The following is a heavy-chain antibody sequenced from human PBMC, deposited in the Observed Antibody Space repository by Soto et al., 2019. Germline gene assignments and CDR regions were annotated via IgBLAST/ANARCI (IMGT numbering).Heavy chain of an antibody. Sequence: SGPTLANPTQTLTLTCTFSGFSRSTSGVGVGWIRQPPGKALESSGVIYWYDDKRYSRSIKSRLTIIKDTSKNQMVLTMTNMDAVDTATYYCAHSAHYSSSRFDCWGQGTLVTVSS. J-gene: IGHJ4*02. V-gene: IGHV2-5*01. D-gene: IGHD6-13*01. CDR3: AHSAHYSSSRFDC. CDR2: IYWYDDK. CDR1: GFSRSTSGVG.